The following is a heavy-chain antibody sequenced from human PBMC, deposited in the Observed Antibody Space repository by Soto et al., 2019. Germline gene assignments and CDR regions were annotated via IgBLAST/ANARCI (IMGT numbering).Heavy chain of an antibody. D-gene: IGHD6-13*01. CDR1: GYTFIGYH. CDR2: INPKSGNT. V-gene: IGHV1-8*02. CDR3: ARGRIAAEN. J-gene: IGHJ4*02. Sequence: RASVKVSCKASGYTFIGYHMHWMRQVPGQGPEWVGWINPKSGNTGYAQKFQGRVTMTRNTSISTAYMELSSLRSEDTAVYYCARGRIAAENWGQGTLVTVSS.